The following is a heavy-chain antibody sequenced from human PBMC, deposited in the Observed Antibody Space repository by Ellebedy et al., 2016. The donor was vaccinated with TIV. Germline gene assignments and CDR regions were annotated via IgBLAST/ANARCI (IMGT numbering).Heavy chain of an antibody. CDR3: ARDGYYYGSGSYQGHFDY. CDR2: ISSNGGST. D-gene: IGHD3-10*01. J-gene: IGHJ4*02. CDR1: GFTFSSYA. Sequence: GESLKISCAASGFTFSSYAMHWVRQAPGKGLEFVSAISSNGGSTYYANSVKGRFTISRDNSKNTLYLQMGSLRAEDMAVYYCARDGYYYGSGSYQGHFDYWGQGTLVTVSS. V-gene: IGHV3-64*01.